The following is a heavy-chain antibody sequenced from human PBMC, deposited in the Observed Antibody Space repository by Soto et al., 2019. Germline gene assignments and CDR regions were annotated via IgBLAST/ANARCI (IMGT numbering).Heavy chain of an antibody. CDR1: GGTISSYT. CDR2: IIPILGIA. V-gene: IGHV1-69*02. CDR3: ARGPQEAYCGGDCYSYAFDI. J-gene: IGHJ3*02. Sequence: SMKVSCKASGGTISSYTISWVRQAPGQGLEWMGRIIPILGIANYAQKFQGRVTITADKSTSTAYMELSSLRSEDTAVYYCARGPQEAYCGGDCYSYAFDIWGQGTMVTVSS. D-gene: IGHD2-21*01.